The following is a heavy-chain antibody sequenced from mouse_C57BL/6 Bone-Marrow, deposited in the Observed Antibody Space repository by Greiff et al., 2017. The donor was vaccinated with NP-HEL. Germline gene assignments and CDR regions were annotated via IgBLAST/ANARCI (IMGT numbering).Heavy chain of an antibody. CDR3: ARGFRSAY. CDR2: IDPSDSYT. Sequence: QVQLQQPGAELVMPGASVKLSCKASGYTFTSYWMHWVQQRPGQGLEWIGEIDPSDSYTNYNQKFKGKSTLTVDKSSSTAYMQLSSLTSEDSAVYYCARGFRSAYWGQGTLVTVSA. V-gene: IGHV1-69*01. J-gene: IGHJ3*01. CDR1: GYTFTSYW.